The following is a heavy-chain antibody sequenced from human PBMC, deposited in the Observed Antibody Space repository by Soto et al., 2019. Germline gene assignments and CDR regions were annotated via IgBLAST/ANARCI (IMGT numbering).Heavy chain of an antibody. CDR1: GYTFTSYG. CDR3: ARDPWGGYASRDYYYYGMDV. V-gene: IGHV1-18*01. D-gene: IGHD5-12*01. CDR2: ISAYNGNT. Sequence: QVQLVQSGAEVKKPGASVKVSCKASGYTFTSYGISWVRQAPGQGLEWMGWISAYNGNTNYAQKLQGRVTITTDTPTRTAYMELRSVRSDDTPVYYCARDPWGGYASRDYYYYGMDVWGQGTTVTVSS. J-gene: IGHJ6*02.